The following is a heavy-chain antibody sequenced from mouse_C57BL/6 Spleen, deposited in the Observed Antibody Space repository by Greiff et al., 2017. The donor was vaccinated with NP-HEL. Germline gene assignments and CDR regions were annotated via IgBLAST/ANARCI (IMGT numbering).Heavy chain of an antibody. Sequence: EVQLVESGGGLVKPGGSLKLSCAASGFTFSSYAMSWVRQTPEKRLEWVATISDGGSYTYYPDNVKGRFTISRDNAKNNLYLQMSHLKSEDTAMYYCARGRLGFAYWGQGTLVTVSA. J-gene: IGHJ3*01. CDR2: ISDGGSYT. CDR3: ARGRLGFAY. D-gene: IGHD2-12*01. CDR1: GFTFSSYA. V-gene: IGHV5-4*01.